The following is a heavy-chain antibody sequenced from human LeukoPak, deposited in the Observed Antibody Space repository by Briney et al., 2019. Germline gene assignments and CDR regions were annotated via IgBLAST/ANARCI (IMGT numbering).Heavy chain of an antibody. CDR2: IWYDGSNK. Sequence: GGSLRLSCTASGFTISNYGMHWVRQAPGKGLEWVAGIWYDGSNKNYADSVKGRFTISRDNSKNTLYLQMNSLTVEDTAVYYCARARNDYDSNGFSALDYWGQGTLVTVSS. V-gene: IGHV3-33*01. CDR1: GFTISNYG. D-gene: IGHD3-22*01. J-gene: IGHJ4*02. CDR3: ARARNDYDSNGFSALDY.